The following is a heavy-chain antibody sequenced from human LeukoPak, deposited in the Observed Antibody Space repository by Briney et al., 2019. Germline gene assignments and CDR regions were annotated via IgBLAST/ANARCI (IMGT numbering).Heavy chain of an antibody. V-gene: IGHV3-21*05. CDR3: ARGQRGSSSSGFYYFDY. CDR1: GFTFSNYN. D-gene: IGHD6-6*01. Sequence: GGSLRLSCAASGFTFSNYNMNWVRQAPGKGLEWVSYISSSSSYIYYADSVKGRFTISRDNAKNSLYLQMSSLRAEDTAVYYCARGQRGSSSSGFYYFDYWGQGTLVTVSS. CDR2: ISSSSSYI. J-gene: IGHJ4*02.